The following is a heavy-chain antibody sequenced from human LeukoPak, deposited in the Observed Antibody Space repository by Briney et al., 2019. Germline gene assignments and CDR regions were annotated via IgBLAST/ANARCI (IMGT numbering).Heavy chain of an antibody. V-gene: IGHV3-30*19. CDR1: GFTFSSYG. D-gene: IGHD3-10*01. Sequence: GGSLRLSCTASGFTFSSYGMHWVRQAPGKGLEWVAIISYDGSNEYYADSVKGRFTISRDNSKNTLYLQMNSQRAADTAVYYCASDEGTSFLLFCDYWGRGTLVTVSS. J-gene: IGHJ4*02. CDR2: ISYDGSNE. CDR3: ASDEGTSFLLFCDY.